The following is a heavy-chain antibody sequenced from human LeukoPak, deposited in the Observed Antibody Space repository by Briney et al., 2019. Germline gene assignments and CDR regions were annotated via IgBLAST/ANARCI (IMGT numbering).Heavy chain of an antibody. V-gene: IGHV1-2*02. D-gene: IGHD4-11*01. CDR2: INPNSGET. CDR1: GYTFTSYG. CDR3: ARDRDYSNTERGFDY. Sequence: GASVKVSCKASGYTFTSYGISWVRQAPGQGLEWMGWINPNSGETNSAQKFQGRVTMTGDTSISTAYMELRRVTSDDTAVYYCARDRDYSNTERGFDYWGQGTLVTVSS. J-gene: IGHJ4*02.